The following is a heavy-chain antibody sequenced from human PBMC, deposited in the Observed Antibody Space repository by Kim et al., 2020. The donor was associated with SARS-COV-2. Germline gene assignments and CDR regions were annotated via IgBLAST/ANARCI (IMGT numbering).Heavy chain of an antibody. D-gene: IGHD6-13*01. J-gene: IGHJ5*02. CDR2: T. Sequence: TYYAESVKGQFTISRHNSKNTLYLQMNSLGAEDTAVYYCARGSSWPNWFDPGGQGTLVTVSS. V-gene: IGHV3-53*04. CDR3: ARGSSWPNWFDP.